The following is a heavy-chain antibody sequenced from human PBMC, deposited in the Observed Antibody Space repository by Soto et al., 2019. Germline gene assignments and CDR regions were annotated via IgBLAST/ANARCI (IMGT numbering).Heavy chain of an antibody. CDR3: ARVVDLFNWFDP. J-gene: IGHJ5*02. CDR2: IYYSGST. V-gene: IGHV4-31*03. CDR1: GGSISSGGCY. Sequence: TSETLSLTCTVSGGSISSGGCYWSWIRQHPGRGLEWIGYIYYSGSTYYNPSLKSRVTISVDTSKNQFFLKLSSVTAADTAVYYCARVVDLFNWFDPWGQGTLVTVS. D-gene: IGHD2-15*01.